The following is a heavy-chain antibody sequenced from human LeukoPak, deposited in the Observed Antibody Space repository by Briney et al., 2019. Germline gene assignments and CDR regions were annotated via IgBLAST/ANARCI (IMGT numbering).Heavy chain of an antibody. V-gene: IGHV3-30-3*01. CDR2: ISYDGSNK. J-gene: IGHJ4*02. Sequence: PGGSLRLSCAASGFTFNTYAIHWVRQAPGKGLESVAAISYDGSNKYYADSVKGRFTISRDNSKNTLYLQMNSLRPEDTAVYYCAKVRSGSYYKGYFDYWGQGTLVTVSS. D-gene: IGHD3-10*01. CDR1: GFTFNTYA. CDR3: AKVRSGSYYKGYFDY.